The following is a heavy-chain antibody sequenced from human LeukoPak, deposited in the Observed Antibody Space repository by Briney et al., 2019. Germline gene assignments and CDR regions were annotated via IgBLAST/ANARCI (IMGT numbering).Heavy chain of an antibody. V-gene: IGHV4-39*01. J-gene: IGHJ5*02. Sequence: PSETLSPTCTVSGGSISSSSYYWGWIRQPPGKGLEWIGSIYYSGSTYYNPYVKSPVTIPVDTSKNQFSLKLSSVTAADTAVYYCPEQLEWNWFDPWGKGTLVTVSS. CDR1: GGSISSSSYY. D-gene: IGHD1-1*01. CDR2: IYYSGST. CDR3: PEQLEWNWFDP.